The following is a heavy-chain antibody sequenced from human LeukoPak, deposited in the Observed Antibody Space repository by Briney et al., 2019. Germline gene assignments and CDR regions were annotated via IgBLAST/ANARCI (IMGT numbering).Heavy chain of an antibody. CDR1: GFTFRSYA. Sequence: GGSLRFSCAASGFTFRSYAMSWVRQAPGQGLEWVSSISGGGGGTYYANSVRGRFTISRDNSKSTLYLQMNGLRAEDTAVYYCAKISTPIPAAGAMDNWGQGTLVTVSS. J-gene: IGHJ4*02. CDR2: ISGGGGGT. D-gene: IGHD6-13*01. V-gene: IGHV3-23*01. CDR3: AKISTPIPAAGAMDN.